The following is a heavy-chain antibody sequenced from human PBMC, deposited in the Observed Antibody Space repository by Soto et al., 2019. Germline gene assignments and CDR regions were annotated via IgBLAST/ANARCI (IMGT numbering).Heavy chain of an antibody. D-gene: IGHD6-19*01. Sequence: SETLSLTCTVSGGSISSYYWGWIRQPPGKGLEWIGYIYYSGSTNYNPSLKSRVTISVDTSKNQFSLKLSSVTAANTAVYYCARVYAVAGFNYFDYWGQGTLVTVSS. V-gene: IGHV4-59*01. J-gene: IGHJ4*02. CDR3: ARVYAVAGFNYFDY. CDR1: GGSISSYY. CDR2: IYYSGST.